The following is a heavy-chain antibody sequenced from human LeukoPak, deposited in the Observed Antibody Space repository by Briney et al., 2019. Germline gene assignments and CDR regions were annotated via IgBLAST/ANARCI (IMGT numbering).Heavy chain of an antibody. CDR2: FDPEDGET. D-gene: IGHD6-19*01. J-gene: IGHJ5*02. CDR3: ATEPDSSGWYLP. V-gene: IGHV1-24*01. Sequence: ASLKVSCKVSGYTLTELSMHWVRQAPGKGLEWMGGFDPEDGETIYAQKFQGRVTMTEDTSTDTAYMELSSLRSEDTAVYYCATEPDSSGWYLPWGQGTLVTVSS. CDR1: GYTLTELS.